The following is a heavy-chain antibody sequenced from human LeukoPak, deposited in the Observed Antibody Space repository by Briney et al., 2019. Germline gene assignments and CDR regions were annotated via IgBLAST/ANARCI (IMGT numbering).Heavy chain of an antibody. CDR2: IKQDGSEK. CDR3: ARVPADFGWLLGVGRNDY. D-gene: IGHD3-9*01. Sequence: GGSLRLSCAASGLTFSSYWMSWVRQAPGKGLEWVANIKQDGSEKYYVDSVKGRFTISSDNAKNSLYLQMNSLRAEDTTVYYCARVPADFGWLLGVGRNDYWGQGTLVTVSS. J-gene: IGHJ4*02. V-gene: IGHV3-7*03. CDR1: GLTFSSYW.